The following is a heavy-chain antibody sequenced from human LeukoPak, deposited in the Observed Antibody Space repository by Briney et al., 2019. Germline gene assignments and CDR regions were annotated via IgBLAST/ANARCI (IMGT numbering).Heavy chain of an antibody. CDR3: TRGSLRFLEWLSTTPLDY. Sequence: GGSLRLSCTAFGFTFGDYAMSWFRQAPGKGLEWVGFIRSKAYGGTTEYAASVKGRFTISRDDSKSIAYLQMNSLKTEDTAVYYCTRGSLRFLEWLSTTPLDYWGQGTLVTVSS. CDR2: IRSKAYGGTT. CDR1: GFTFGDYA. V-gene: IGHV3-49*03. D-gene: IGHD3-3*01. J-gene: IGHJ4*02.